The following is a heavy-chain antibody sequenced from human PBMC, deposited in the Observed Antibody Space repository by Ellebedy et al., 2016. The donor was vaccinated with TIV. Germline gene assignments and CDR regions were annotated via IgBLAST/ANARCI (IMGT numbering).Heavy chain of an antibody. CDR2: IWYDGSNK. J-gene: IGHJ5*02. D-gene: IGHD6-6*01. Sequence: GESLKISXAASGFTFSSYGMHWVRQAPGKGLEWVAVIWYDGSNKYYADSVKGRFTISRDNSKSTLYLQMNSLRAEDTAVYYCARDRFIAARPGWFDPWGQGTLVTVSS. CDR1: GFTFSSYG. CDR3: ARDRFIAARPGWFDP. V-gene: IGHV3-33*01.